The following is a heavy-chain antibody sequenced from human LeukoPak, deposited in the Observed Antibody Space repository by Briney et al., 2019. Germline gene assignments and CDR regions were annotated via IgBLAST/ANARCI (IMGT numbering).Heavy chain of an antibody. CDR3: ATEGGSYNSHLFDY. V-gene: IGHV1-24*01. CDR1: GYTLTELS. Sequence: ASVKVSCKVSGYTLTELSMHCVRQAPGKGLEWMGGFDPEDGETIYAQKFQGRVTMTEDTSTDTAYMELGSLRSEDTAVYYCATEGGSYNSHLFDYWGQGTLVTVSS. D-gene: IGHD1-26*01. J-gene: IGHJ4*02. CDR2: FDPEDGET.